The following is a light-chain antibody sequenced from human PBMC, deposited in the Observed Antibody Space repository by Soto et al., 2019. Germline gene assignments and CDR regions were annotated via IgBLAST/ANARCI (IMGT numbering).Light chain of an antibody. V-gene: IGKV3-15*01. CDR3: QQYNNWPRT. CDR2: GAS. J-gene: IGKJ1*01. Sequence: DIVMTQSPVTLSVSPGDRATLSCRASQSVGHNLAWFQQKPGQAPRLLIYGASAWATGIPDRFSGSGFGTEFTLTISSLQSEDLAVYYGQQYNNWPRTFGQGTKVEMK. CDR1: QSVGHN.